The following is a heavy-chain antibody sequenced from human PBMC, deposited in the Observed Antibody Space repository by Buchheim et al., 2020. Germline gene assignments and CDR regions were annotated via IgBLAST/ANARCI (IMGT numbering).Heavy chain of an antibody. CDR3: ARQGGEWVRPRYFDL. Sequence: EVQLVESGGGLVQPGGSLRLSCAASGFTLNTYEMNWIRQTPGKGLEWISYISSSVDTIYYAESVKCRFTISRDKARNSLYLQMNSLRAEDGAVYFCARQGGEWVRPRYFDLWGRGTL. CDR1: GFTLNTYE. V-gene: IGHV3-48*03. CDR2: ISSSVDTI. D-gene: IGHD5-12*01. J-gene: IGHJ2*01.